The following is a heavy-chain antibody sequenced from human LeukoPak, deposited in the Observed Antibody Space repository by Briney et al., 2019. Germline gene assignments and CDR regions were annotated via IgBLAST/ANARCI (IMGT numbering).Heavy chain of an antibody. Sequence: GGSLRLSCAASGFTFSTYGMHWVRQAPGKGLEWVAVIWYDGSNKYYGDSVKGRFTISRDNSENMLYLQMNGLTAEDTAVYYCAREPYSNSYFDYWGQGTLVTVSS. CDR2: IWYDGSNK. CDR1: GFTFSTYG. V-gene: IGHV3-33*01. CDR3: AREPYSNSYFDY. D-gene: IGHD2-15*01. J-gene: IGHJ4*02.